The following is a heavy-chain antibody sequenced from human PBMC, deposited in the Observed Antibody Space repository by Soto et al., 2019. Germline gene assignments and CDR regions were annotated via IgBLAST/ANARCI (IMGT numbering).Heavy chain of an antibody. CDR1: GGSISSYY. CDR3: ARFGSSSPRDYYYYYGMDV. V-gene: IGHV4-59*01. CDR2: IYYSGST. D-gene: IGHD6-13*01. Sequence: QVQLQESGPGLVKPSETLSLTCTVSGGSISSYYWSWIRQPPGKGLEWIGYIYYSGSTNYNPSLKSRVTISVDTSKNQFSLKLSSVTAADTAVYYCARFGSSSPRDYYYYYGMDVWGQGTTVTVSS. J-gene: IGHJ6*02.